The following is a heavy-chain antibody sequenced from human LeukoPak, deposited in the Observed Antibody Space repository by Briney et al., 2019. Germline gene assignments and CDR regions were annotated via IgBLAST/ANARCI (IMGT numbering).Heavy chain of an antibody. CDR1: GYTFTSCD. J-gene: IGHJ5*02. D-gene: IGHD3-3*01. CDR3: ARGARYYDFWSGYYTNWFDP. V-gene: IGHV1-8*01. Sequence: ASVKVSCKASGYTFTSCDINWVRQATGQGLEWMGWLNPNSGNTGYAQKFQGRVTMTRNTSISTAYMELSSLRSEDTAVYYCARGARYYDFWSGYYTNWFDPWGQGALVTVSS. CDR2: LNPNSGNT.